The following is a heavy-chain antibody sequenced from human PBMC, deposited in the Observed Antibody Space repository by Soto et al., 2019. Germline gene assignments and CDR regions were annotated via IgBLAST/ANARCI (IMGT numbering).Heavy chain of an antibody. CDR2: IYYSGST. V-gene: IGHV4-39*01. CDR3: ARHRGGAAAGYYYYGMDV. J-gene: IGHJ6*02. D-gene: IGHD6-13*01. CDR1: GGSISSSSYY. Sequence: KPSETLSLTCTVSGGSISSSSYYWGWIRQPPGKGLEWIGSIYYSGSTYYNPSLKSRVTISVDTSKNQFSLKLSSVTAADTAVYYCARHRGGAAAGYYYYGMDVWGQGTTVTVSS.